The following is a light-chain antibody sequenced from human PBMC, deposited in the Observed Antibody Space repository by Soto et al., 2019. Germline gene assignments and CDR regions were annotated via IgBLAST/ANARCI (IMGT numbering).Light chain of an antibody. J-gene: IGKJ1*01. Sequence: EIVMTQSPATLSVSPGERATLSCRTSQSVNSNLAWYQQRPGQPPRLLIYGASTRATGIPARFSGSGSGTEFTLTISSLQSEDFAVYYCQQYNTWLGTFGQGTKVEIK. CDR3: QQYNTWLGT. V-gene: IGKV3-15*01. CDR1: QSVNSN. CDR2: GAS.